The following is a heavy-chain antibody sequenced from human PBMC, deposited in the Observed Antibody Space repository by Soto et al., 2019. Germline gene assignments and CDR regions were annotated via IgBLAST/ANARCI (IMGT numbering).Heavy chain of an antibody. Sequence: ASVKVSCKASGYTFTSYYINWVRQATGQGLEWMGWMNPNSGNTGYAQKFQGRVTMTRNTSISTAYMELSSLRSEDTAVYYCARLQPYCSGGSCYSKTPFDYWGQGTLVTVSS. CDR1: GYTFTSYY. J-gene: IGHJ4*02. V-gene: IGHV1-8*01. CDR2: MNPNSGNT. CDR3: ARLQPYCSGGSCYSKTPFDY. D-gene: IGHD2-15*01.